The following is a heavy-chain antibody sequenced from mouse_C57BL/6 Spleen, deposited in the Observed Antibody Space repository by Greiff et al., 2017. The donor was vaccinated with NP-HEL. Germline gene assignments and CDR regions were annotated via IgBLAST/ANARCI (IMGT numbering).Heavy chain of an antibody. CDR1: GYAFSSSW. Sequence: VQVVESGPELVKPGASVKISCKASGYAFSSSWMNWVKQRPGKGLEWIGRIYPGDGDTNYNGKFKGKATLTADKSSSTAYMQLSSLTSEDSAVYFCARDYGSSYLFAYWGQGTLVTVSA. CDR3: ARDYGSSYLFAY. V-gene: IGHV1-82*01. J-gene: IGHJ3*01. CDR2: IYPGDGDT. D-gene: IGHD1-1*01.